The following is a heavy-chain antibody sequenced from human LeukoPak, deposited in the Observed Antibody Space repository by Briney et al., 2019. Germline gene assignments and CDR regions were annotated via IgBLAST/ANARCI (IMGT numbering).Heavy chain of an antibody. Sequence: ASVKVSCKASGYTFTGYYMHWVRQAPGQGLEWMGWVNPNNGGTNYAQKFQGRVTMTRDTSINTGYMELSRPRSDDTAVYYCARGPLVVVVAATSPPGGYGMDVWGQGTTVTVSS. CDR2: VNPNNGGT. J-gene: IGHJ6*02. V-gene: IGHV1-2*02. CDR3: ARGPLVVVVAATSPPGGYGMDV. CDR1: GYTFTGYY. D-gene: IGHD2-15*01.